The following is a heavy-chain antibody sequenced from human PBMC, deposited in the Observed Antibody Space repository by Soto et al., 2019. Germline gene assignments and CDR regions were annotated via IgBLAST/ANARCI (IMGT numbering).Heavy chain of an antibody. Sequence: ASVTGSCTTSGYTNPSYRISWVRKTPEQGLEWMGWISAYNGNTNYGQTVQGRVTMTTDTSTSTAYMELRSLRSDDTAAYYCARDRGYCSGGSCYRPPDYWGQGTLV. J-gene: IGHJ4*02. CDR2: ISAYNGNT. CDR1: GYTNPSYR. D-gene: IGHD2-15*01. CDR3: ARDRGYCSGGSCYRPPDY. V-gene: IGHV1-18*01.